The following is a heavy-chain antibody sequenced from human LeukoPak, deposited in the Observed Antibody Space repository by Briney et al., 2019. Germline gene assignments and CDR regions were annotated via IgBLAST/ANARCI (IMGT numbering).Heavy chain of an antibody. CDR2: INHSGST. CDR3: AREIRSGATGRGYYYYYYGMDV. V-gene: IGHV4-34*01. CDR1: GGSFSGYY. Sequence: SETLSLTCAAYGGSFSGYYWSWIRQPPGKGLEWIGEINHSGSTNYNPSLKSRVTISVDTSKNQSSLKLSSVTAADTAVYYCAREIRSGATGRGYYYYYYGMDVWGQGTTVTVSS. D-gene: IGHD2-15*01. J-gene: IGHJ6*02.